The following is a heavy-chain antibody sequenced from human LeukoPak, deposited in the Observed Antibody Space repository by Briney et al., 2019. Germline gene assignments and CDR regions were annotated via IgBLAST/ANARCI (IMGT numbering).Heavy chain of an antibody. D-gene: IGHD1-26*01. CDR2: ISGSGGST. Sequence: PGGSLRLSCAASGFTFSSYAMSWLRQAPGKGLEWVSAISGSGGSTYYAASVKGRFTISRDNSKNTLYLQMNSLRAEDTAVYYCAKVLGWELLGSGFDAFDIWGQGTMVTVSS. CDR1: GFTFSSYA. CDR3: AKVLGWELLGSGFDAFDI. J-gene: IGHJ3*02. V-gene: IGHV3-23*01.